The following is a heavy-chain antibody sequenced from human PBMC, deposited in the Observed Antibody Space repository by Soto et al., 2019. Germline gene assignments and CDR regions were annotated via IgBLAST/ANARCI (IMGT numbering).Heavy chain of an antibody. CDR1: GGSFSGYY. Sequence: SETLSLTCAVYGGSFSGYYWSWIRQPPGKGLEWIGEINHSGSTNYNPSLKSRVTISVDTSKNQFSLKLSSVTAADTAVYYCARTFLVLPYFDYWGPGTLVTVSS. J-gene: IGHJ4*02. CDR2: INHSGST. CDR3: ARTFLVLPYFDY. V-gene: IGHV4-34*01. D-gene: IGHD2-15*01.